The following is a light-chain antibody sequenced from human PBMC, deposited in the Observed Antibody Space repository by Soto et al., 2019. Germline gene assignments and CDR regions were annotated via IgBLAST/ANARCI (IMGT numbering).Light chain of an antibody. CDR2: GAS. Sequence: EIVLTQSPGTLSLSPGERATLSCRASQSVSSSYLAWYQQKPGQAPRLLIYGASSRATGIPDRFSGSGSGTDFTITISRLEPDDFAVYYCQQYCSSHLGTFGGGTKVEIK. V-gene: IGKV3-20*01. CDR3: QQYCSSHLGT. CDR1: QSVSSSY. J-gene: IGKJ4*01.